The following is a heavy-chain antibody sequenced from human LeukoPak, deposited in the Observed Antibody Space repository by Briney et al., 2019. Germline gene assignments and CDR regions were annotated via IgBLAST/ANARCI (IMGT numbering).Heavy chain of an antibody. CDR2: ISGSGENT. V-gene: IGHV3-23*01. J-gene: IGHJ4*02. Sequence: PGGPLTLSCAASGFTFSSYAMSWVRQAPGKGLEWVSAISGSGENTNYADSVKGRFTMSRDNSRNMLYLQMNSLRDEDTAKYYCAKTVSGSYSYQGGDYWGQGTLVTVSS. CDR3: AKTVSGSYSYQGGDY. D-gene: IGHD3-16*02. CDR1: GFTFSSYA.